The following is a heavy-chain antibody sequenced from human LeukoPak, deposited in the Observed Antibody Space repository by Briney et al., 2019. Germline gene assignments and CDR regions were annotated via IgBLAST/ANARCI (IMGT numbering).Heavy chain of an antibody. CDR2: ISATGGTT. V-gene: IGHV3-23*01. Sequence: GGSLRLSCAASGFTFSSYGMSWVRQAPGKGLEWVSAISATGGTTYYADSVKGRFTISRDNSKNTLYLQMNSLRAEDTAVYYCAKGSNYYYMDVWGKGTTVTVSS. CDR3: AKGSNYYYMDV. J-gene: IGHJ6*03. CDR1: GFTFSSYG.